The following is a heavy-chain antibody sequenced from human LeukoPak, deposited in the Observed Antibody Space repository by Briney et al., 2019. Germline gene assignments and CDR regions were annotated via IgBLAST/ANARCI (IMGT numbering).Heavy chain of an antibody. V-gene: IGHV3-23*01. J-gene: IGHJ1*01. CDR2: ISGSGGST. CDR3: ANRGEMWEGYFQH. Sequence: PGGSLRLSCAASGFTFSSYAMSWVRQAPGKGLEWVSAISGSGGSTYYADSVKGRFTISRDNSKNTPYLQMNSLRAEDTAVYYCANRGEMWEGYFQHWGQGTLVTVSS. CDR1: GFTFSSYA. D-gene: IGHD1-26*01.